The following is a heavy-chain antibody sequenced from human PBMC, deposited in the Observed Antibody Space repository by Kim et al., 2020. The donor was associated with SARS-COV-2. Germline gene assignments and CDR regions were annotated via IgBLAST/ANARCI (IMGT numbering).Heavy chain of an antibody. V-gene: IGHV3-11*01. Sequence: VKGRFTISRDNAKNSLYLQMNSLRAEDTAVYYCARAGTAYRYYDSDWFDPWGQGTLVTVSS. CDR3: ARAGTAYRYYDSDWFDP. D-gene: IGHD3-22*01. J-gene: IGHJ5*02.